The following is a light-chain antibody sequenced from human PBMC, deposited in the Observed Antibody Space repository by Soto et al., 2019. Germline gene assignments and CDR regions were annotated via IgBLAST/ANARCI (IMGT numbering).Light chain of an antibody. CDR1: SSDVGSYNY. Sequence: QSALTQPASVSGSPGQSITISCTGTSSDVGSYNYVSWYQQHPGKAPKLMFYEVSDRPSGISSRFSGSKSGNTASLTISGLQTEDEADYYCSSYTSSSTLFGTGTKVTVL. CDR3: SSYTSSSTL. J-gene: IGLJ1*01. V-gene: IGLV2-14*01. CDR2: EVS.